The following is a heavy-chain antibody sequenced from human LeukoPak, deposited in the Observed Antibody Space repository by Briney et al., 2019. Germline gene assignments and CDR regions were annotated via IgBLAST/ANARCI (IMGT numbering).Heavy chain of an antibody. V-gene: IGHV3-23*01. CDR3: AKDQDYYDSVDAFDI. CDR1: GFSFSSYA. J-gene: IGHJ3*02. Sequence: GGSLRLSCAASGFSFSSYAMTWVRQAPGKGLEWVSAISVSGGSTYYADSVKGRFTISRDNSKNTLYLQMNSLRAEDTAVYYCAKDQDYYDSVDAFDIWGQGTMVTVSS. CDR2: ISVSGGST. D-gene: IGHD3-22*01.